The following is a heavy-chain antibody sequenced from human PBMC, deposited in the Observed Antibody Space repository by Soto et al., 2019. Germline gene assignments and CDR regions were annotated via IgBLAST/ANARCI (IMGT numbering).Heavy chain of an antibody. V-gene: IGHV3-30-3*01. CDR2: TSYDGTTK. D-gene: IGHD2-2*01. Sequence: PGGSLRLSCAGSEFMSGISAGHWVRQAPGKGPEWVAVTSYDGTTKYYADSVKGRFTISRDNSKNTLSLQMNSLSAEDTAVYYCTREVVRPYFDYWGQGILVTVSS. CDR1: EFMSGISA. CDR3: TREVVRPYFDY. J-gene: IGHJ4*01.